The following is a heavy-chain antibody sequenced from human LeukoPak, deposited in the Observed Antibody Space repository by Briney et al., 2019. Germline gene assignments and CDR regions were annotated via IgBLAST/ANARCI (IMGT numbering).Heavy chain of an antibody. J-gene: IGHJ4*02. V-gene: IGHV4-59*01. CDR1: GGSISSYY. D-gene: IGHD2-2*01. CDR3: ARAGQYQLPTYSDY. Sequence: PSETLSLTCTVSGGSISSYYWSWIRQPPGKGLEWIGYIYYSGSTNYNPSLKSRVTISVDTSKNQFSLKLSSVTAADTAVYYCARAGQYQLPTYSDYWGQGTLVTVSS. CDR2: IYYSGST.